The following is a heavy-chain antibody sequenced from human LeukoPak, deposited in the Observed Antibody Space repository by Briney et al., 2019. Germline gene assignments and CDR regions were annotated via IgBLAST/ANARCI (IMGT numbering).Heavy chain of an antibody. CDR3: ARGSCSSSSCYERLNGLDV. Sequence: GGSLRLSCAASGFTFSNYDMHWVRQVTGKGLEWVSAFHTAGETHYSGSVKGRFATSRENAKNSFYLQMNNLRAGDTALYYCARGSCSSSSCYERLNGLDVWGQGTPVTVSS. CDR1: GFTFSNYD. CDR2: FHTAGET. D-gene: IGHD2-2*01. V-gene: IGHV3-13*01. J-gene: IGHJ6*02.